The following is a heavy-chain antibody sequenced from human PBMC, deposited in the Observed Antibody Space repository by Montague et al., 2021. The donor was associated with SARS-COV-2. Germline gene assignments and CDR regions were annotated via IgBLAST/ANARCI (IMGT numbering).Heavy chain of an antibody. D-gene: IGHD5-12*01. CDR3: AREITGGYSGYEAFYFDN. CDR2: TYYRSNWYN. J-gene: IGHJ4*02. CDR1: GDSVSSNSAA. V-gene: IGHV6-1*01. Sequence: CAISGDSVSSNSAAWNWIRQSPSRGLEWLGRTYYRSNWYNDSAVXXKGRISINPDTSKNQFSLQLNSVTPEDTALYYCAREITGGYSGYEAFYFDNWGQGTLVTVSS.